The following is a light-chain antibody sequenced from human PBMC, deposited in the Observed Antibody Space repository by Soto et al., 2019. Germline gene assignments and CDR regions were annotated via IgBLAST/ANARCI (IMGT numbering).Light chain of an antibody. Sequence: DIQMTQSPSTLSASVGDRVTITCRASQSVGRWSAWYQQKSGKAPKLLIYQASSLDSGVPSRFSGSGSGTEFTLTITSLQPDDFATYYCQQFGYYSTFGQGTKIEIK. CDR1: QSVGRW. V-gene: IGKV1-5*03. J-gene: IGKJ1*01. CDR3: QQFGYYST. CDR2: QAS.